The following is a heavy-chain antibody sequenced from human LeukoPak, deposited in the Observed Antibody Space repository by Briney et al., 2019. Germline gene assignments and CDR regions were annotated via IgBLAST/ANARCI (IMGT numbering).Heavy chain of an antibody. CDR1: GYTFTSYY. Sequence: ASVTVSCTASGYTFTSYYMHWVRQAPGQGLEWMGIINPSGGSTNYAQKFRGRVTMTRDTSTSTVYMELSSLRSEDTAVYYCARGAVVQLWLNYFDYWGQGTLVTVSS. J-gene: IGHJ4*02. CDR2: INPSGGST. D-gene: IGHD5-18*01. V-gene: IGHV1-46*01. CDR3: ARGAVVQLWLNYFDY.